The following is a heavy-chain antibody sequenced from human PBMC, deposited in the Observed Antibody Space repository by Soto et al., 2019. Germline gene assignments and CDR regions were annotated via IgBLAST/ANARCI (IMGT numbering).Heavy chain of an antibody. J-gene: IGHJ5*02. CDR2: TYFRSKWYN. CDR3: AKGDNLGPKIGYAFDP. Sequence: PSQTLSLTCAISGDSVSSNTASWNWIRQSPSRGLEWLGGTYFRSKWYNDYAVSVKSRIIINPDTSNNQFSLQLNSVTPEDTAVYFCAKGDNLGPKIGYAFDPWGQGIMVTVSS. D-gene: IGHD5-12*01. V-gene: IGHV6-1*01. CDR1: GDSVSSNTAS.